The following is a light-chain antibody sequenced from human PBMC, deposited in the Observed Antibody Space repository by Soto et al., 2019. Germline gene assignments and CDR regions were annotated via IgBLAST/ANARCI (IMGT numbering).Light chain of an antibody. Sequence: SVLAQPASVSGSPGQSITISCTGTSSAVGAYNYVSWYQQHPGKAPKLMIYEVSNRPSGVSNRFSGSKSGNTASLTISGLQAEDEADYYFSSHTNSSPYVFGTGTKLTVL. CDR2: EVS. V-gene: IGLV2-14*01. CDR1: SSAVGAYNY. J-gene: IGLJ1*01. CDR3: SSHTNSSPYV.